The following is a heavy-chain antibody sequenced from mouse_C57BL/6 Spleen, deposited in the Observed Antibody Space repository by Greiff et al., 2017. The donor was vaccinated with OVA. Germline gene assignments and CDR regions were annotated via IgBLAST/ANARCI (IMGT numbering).Heavy chain of an antibody. D-gene: IGHD1-1*01. CDR2: INPNNGGT. Sequence: VQLQQSGPELVKPGASVKISCKASGYTFTDYYMNWVKQSHGKSLEWIGDINPNNGGTSYNQKFKGKATLTVDKSSSTAYMELRSLTSEDSAVYYCARGTTVVYCDVWGTGTTVTVSS. V-gene: IGHV1-26*01. J-gene: IGHJ1*03. CDR3: ARGTTVVYCDV. CDR1: GYTFTDYY.